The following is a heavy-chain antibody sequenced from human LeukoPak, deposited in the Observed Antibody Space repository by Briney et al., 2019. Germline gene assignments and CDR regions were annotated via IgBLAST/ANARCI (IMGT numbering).Heavy chain of an antibody. Sequence: ASVKVSCKASGGTFSSYAISWVRQAPGQGLEWMGGIIPIFGTANYAQKFQGRVTITTDESTSTAYMELSSLRSEDTAVYYCAARRDGYNYFDYWGQGTLVTVSS. J-gene: IGHJ4*02. CDR3: AARRDGYNYFDY. CDR1: GGTFSSYA. V-gene: IGHV1-69*05. CDR2: IIPIFGTA. D-gene: IGHD5-24*01.